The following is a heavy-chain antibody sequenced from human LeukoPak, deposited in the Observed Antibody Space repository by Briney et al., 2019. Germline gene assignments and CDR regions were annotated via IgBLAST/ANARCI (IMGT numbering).Heavy chain of an antibody. CDR3: ARGNENPVRQIDY. CDR1: GGSFSGYY. Sequence: PSETLSLTCAVYGGSFSGYYWSWIRQPPGKGLEWIGEINHSGSTNYNPSLKSRVTISVDTSKNQFSLKLSSVTAADTAVYYCARGNENPVRQIDYWGQATLVTVSS. CDR2: INHSGST. V-gene: IGHV4-34*01. D-gene: IGHD4-11*01. J-gene: IGHJ4*02.